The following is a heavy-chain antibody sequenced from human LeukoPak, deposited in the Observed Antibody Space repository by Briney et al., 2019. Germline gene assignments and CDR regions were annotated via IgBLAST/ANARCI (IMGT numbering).Heavy chain of an antibody. CDR2: ISWNSGSI. Sequence: GGSLRLPCAASGFTFDDYAMHWVRQAPGKGLEWVSGISWNSGSIGYADSVKGRFTISRDNAKNSLYLQMNSLRAEDTALYYCAKALSQQLVMGTFDYWGQGTLVTVSS. CDR3: AKALSQQLVMGTFDY. V-gene: IGHV3-9*01. D-gene: IGHD6-13*01. J-gene: IGHJ4*02. CDR1: GFTFDDYA.